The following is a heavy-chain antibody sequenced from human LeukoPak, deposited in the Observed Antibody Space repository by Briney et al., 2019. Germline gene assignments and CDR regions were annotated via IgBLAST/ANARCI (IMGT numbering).Heavy chain of an antibody. CDR2: IRYDRSRK. D-gene: IGHD2-2*01. V-gene: IGHV3-30*02. CDR3: AKVIGLPAAIPADHNYMDF. J-gene: IGHJ6*03. Sequence: GRPLRLPCAASGFILSSYGVLWVRQARGKALVWVAYIRYDRSRKYYAESVKSRFPIPRDNSNNTLYLQMNSLSAEDTAVYYCAKVIGLPAAIPADHNYMDFWGKGPTVMVS. CDR1: GFILSSYG.